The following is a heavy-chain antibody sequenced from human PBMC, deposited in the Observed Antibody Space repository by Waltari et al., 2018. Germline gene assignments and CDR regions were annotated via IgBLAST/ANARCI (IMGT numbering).Heavy chain of an antibody. Sequence: QVQLVQSGAEVKKPGASVKVSCKASGYTFTSYDINWVRQATGQGLEWMGWMNPNSGNTGYAQKFQGRVTMTRNTSISTDYMELTSLRSEDTAVYYCASADYYDSSGYRAFDIWGQGTMFTVSS. J-gene: IGHJ3*02. V-gene: IGHV1-8*01. CDR2: MNPNSGNT. D-gene: IGHD3-22*01. CDR1: GYTFTSYD. CDR3: ASADYYDSSGYRAFDI.